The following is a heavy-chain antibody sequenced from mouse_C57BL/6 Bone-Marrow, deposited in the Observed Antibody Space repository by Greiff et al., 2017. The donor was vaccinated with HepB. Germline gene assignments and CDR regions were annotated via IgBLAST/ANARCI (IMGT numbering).Heavy chain of an antibody. D-gene: IGHD3-3*01. Sequence: VKLVESGPELVKPGASVKISCKASGYSFTSYYIHWVKQRPGQGLEWIGWIYPGSGNTKYNEKFKGKATLTADTSSSTAYMQLSSLTSEDSAVYYCARRGPYAMDYWGQGTSVTVSS. V-gene: IGHV1-66*01. CDR3: ARRGPYAMDY. CDR1: GYSFTSYY. J-gene: IGHJ4*01. CDR2: IYPGSGNT.